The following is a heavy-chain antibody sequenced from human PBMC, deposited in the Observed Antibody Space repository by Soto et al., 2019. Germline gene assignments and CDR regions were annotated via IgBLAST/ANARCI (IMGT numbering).Heavy chain of an antibody. CDR3: ARERAVGGRLDP. J-gene: IGHJ5*02. CDR1: GGSISSGDYY. V-gene: IGHV4-30-4*01. Sequence: QVQLQESGPGLVKPSQTLSLTCTVSGGSISSGDYYWSWIRQPPGQGLEWIGYIYHSGSTYYNPSLRGRVTIAVNTSQNPFSLTLGSVTAAATDVYYCARERAVGGRLDPWGQGTLVTVSS. CDR2: IYHSGST. D-gene: IGHD6-25*01.